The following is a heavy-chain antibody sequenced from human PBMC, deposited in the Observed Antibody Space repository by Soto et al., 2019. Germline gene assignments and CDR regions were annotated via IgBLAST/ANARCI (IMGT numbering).Heavy chain of an antibody. CDR2: IIPIFGTA. CDR1: GGTFSSYA. D-gene: IGHD6-19*01. CDR3: ARDLGGPVAANAGGDAFDS. J-gene: IGHJ3*02. Sequence: QVQLVQSGAEVKKPGSSVKVSCKASGGTFSSYAISWVRQAPGQGLEWMGGIIPIFGTANYAQKFQGRVTIRADESTSTAYMELSSLRSEDTAVYYCARDLGGPVAANAGGDAFDSWGQGTMVTVSS. V-gene: IGHV1-69*12.